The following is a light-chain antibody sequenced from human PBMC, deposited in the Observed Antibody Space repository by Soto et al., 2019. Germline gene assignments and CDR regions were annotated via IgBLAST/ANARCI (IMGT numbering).Light chain of an antibody. CDR2: GAS. CDR1: QSVSSSY. Sequence: PGERATLSCRASQSVSSSYLAWYQQKPGQAPRLLIYGASSRATGIPDRFSGSGSGTDFTLTITRLEPEDFAVYYCQQCGSSPLTFGGGTKVEIK. J-gene: IGKJ4*01. V-gene: IGKV3-20*01. CDR3: QQCGSSPLT.